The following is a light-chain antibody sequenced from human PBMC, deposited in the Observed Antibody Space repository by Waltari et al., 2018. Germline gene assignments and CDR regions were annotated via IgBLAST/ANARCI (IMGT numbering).Light chain of an antibody. CDR2: DDT. CDR1: SIQSKS. CDR3: QVWHNSRDVL. V-gene: IGLV3-21*03. Sequence: SYVLTPPPSVAVAPGKTATITWGGNSIQSKSVHWYQQKPGQAPVLVVYDDTDRPSGIPERFSGSNSGNTATLTISRVEAGDEADYYCQVWHNSRDVLFGGGTKLTVL. J-gene: IGLJ2*01.